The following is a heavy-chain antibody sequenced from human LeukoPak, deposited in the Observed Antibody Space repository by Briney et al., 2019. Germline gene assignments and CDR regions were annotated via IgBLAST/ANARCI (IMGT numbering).Heavy chain of an antibody. Sequence: GRSLRLSCGASGFTFSSYAMHWVRQAPGKGLEWVAVISYDGSDTYYADSVKGRTTISRDNSKNTLYLQMNSLRPEDTAVYYCARDPWYSSAWYIDYWGQGTLVTVSS. V-gene: IGHV3-30-3*01. J-gene: IGHJ4*02. D-gene: IGHD6-19*01. CDR2: ISYDGSDT. CDR3: ARDPWYSSAWYIDY. CDR1: GFTFSSYA.